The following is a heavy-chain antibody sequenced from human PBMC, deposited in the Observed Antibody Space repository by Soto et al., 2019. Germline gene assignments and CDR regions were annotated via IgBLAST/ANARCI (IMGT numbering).Heavy chain of an antibody. CDR3: ARSQGSSTSLEFYYYYYYGMDV. J-gene: IGHJ6*02. D-gene: IGHD2-2*01. CDR2: INPISGTA. V-gene: IGHV1-69*01. CDR1: GGTFSSYA. Sequence: QVQLVQSGAEVKKPGSSVKVSCKASGGTFSSYAISWVRQAPGQGLEWMGGINPISGTANYAQKFQGRVTITADESTSTAYMELSSLRSEDTAVYYCARSQGSSTSLEFYYYYYYGMDVWGQGTTVTVSS.